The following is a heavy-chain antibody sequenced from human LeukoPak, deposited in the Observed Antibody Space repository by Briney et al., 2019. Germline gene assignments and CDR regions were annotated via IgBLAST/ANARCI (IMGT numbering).Heavy chain of an antibody. J-gene: IGHJ3*02. CDR1: GGTFSSYA. V-gene: IGHV1-69*05. CDR3: ASGGVGGNHLDLRAFDI. Sequence: ASVKVSCKASGGTFSSYAISWVRQAPGQGLEWIGGIIPIFGTANYAQKFQGRVTITTDESTSTAYMELSSLRSEDTAVYYCASGGVGGNHLDLRAFDIWGQGTMVTVSS. CDR2: IIPIFGTA. D-gene: IGHD3-16*01.